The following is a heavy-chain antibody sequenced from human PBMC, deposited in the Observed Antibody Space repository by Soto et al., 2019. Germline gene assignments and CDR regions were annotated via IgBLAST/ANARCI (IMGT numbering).Heavy chain of an antibody. CDR3: ARDIDYDIDY. Sequence: QVQLVQSEAEVQKPGASVKVSCKTSGYIFKNYGISWVRQAPGQGLEWLGWIYPKEDRANIAQNFQGRLTLTTDTPTSTAYIELRSLRFDDSAVYFCARDIDYDIDYWGQGTLVTVSS. V-gene: IGHV1-18*01. CDR2: IYPKEDRA. CDR1: GYIFKNYG. D-gene: IGHD4-17*01. J-gene: IGHJ4*02.